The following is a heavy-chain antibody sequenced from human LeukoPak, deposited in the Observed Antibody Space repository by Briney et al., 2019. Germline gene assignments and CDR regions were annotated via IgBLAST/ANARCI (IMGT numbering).Heavy chain of an antibody. CDR3: AKTLTDVARGVSYHYDGLDV. D-gene: IGHD3-10*01. Sequence: GSLRVSCEASGFSFTTYAMTWVRQGPGKGLEWVATISASGVTSKYADAVKGRFTVSRDNSGNTLYLQMDSLRAEDMAVYYCAKTLTDVARGVSYHYDGLDVWGQGTTVTVS. CDR2: ISASGVTS. CDR1: GFSFTTYA. V-gene: IGHV3-23*01. J-gene: IGHJ6*02.